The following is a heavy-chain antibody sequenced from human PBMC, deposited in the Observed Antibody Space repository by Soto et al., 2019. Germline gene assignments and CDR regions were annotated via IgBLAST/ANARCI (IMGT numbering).Heavy chain of an antibody. CDR3: ARDVRGHYYYYGMDA. J-gene: IGHJ6*02. V-gene: IGHV1-18*01. CDR2: ISAYNGNT. Sequence: QVQLVQSGAEVKKPGASVKVSCKASGYTVTSYGISWVRQAPGQGLEWMGWISAYNGNTNYAQKLQGRVTKTTDTATSAAYMALRSLRSDDTAVYYCARDVRGHYYYYGMDAWGPGTTVTVSS. CDR1: GYTVTSYG. D-gene: IGHD5-12*01.